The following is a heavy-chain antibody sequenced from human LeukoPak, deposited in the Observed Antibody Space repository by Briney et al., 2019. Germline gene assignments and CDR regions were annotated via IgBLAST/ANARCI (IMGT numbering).Heavy chain of an antibody. CDR1: GGSISSYY. J-gene: IGHJ4*02. CDR2: IYYSGST. V-gene: IGHV4-59*08. CDR3: ASEPHDYSKVLLDY. Sequence: PSETLSLTCTVSGGSISSYYWSWIRQPPGKGLEWIGYIYYSGSTNYNPSLKSRVTISVDTSKNQFSLKLSSVTAADTAVYYCASEPHDYSKVLLDYWGQGTLVTVSS. D-gene: IGHD4-11*01.